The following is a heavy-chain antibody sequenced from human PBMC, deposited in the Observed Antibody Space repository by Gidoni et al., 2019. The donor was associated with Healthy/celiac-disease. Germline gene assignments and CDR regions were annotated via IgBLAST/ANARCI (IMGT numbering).Heavy chain of an antibody. CDR1: GFTFSSYA. CDR2: ISSNGGST. V-gene: IGHV3-64D*09. CDR3: VKGGVYGDYDGYYYYYMDV. J-gene: IGHJ6*03. D-gene: IGHD4-17*01. Sequence: VQPGGSLRLSCSASGFTFSSYAMHWVRQAPGKGLEYVSAISSNGGSTYYADSVKGRFTISRDNSKNTLYLQMSSLRAEDTAVYYCVKGGVYGDYDGYYYYYMDVWGKGTTVTVSS.